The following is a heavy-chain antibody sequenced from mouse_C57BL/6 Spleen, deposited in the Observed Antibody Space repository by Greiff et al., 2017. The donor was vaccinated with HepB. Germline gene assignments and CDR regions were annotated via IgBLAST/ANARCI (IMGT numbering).Heavy chain of an antibody. Sequence: QVQLKQPGAELVRPGSSVKLSCKASGYTFTSYWMHWVKQRPIQGLEWIGNIDPSDSETHYNQKFKDKATLTVDKSSSTAYMQLSSLTSEDSAVYYCARWDYVRNYFDYWGQGTTLTVSS. CDR2: IDPSDSET. D-gene: IGHD1-1*02. CDR1: GYTFTSYW. V-gene: IGHV1-52*01. CDR3: ARWDYVRNYFDY. J-gene: IGHJ2*01.